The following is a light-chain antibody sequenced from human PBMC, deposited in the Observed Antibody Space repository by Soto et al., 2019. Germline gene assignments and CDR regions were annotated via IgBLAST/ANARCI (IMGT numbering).Light chain of an antibody. CDR2: GNT. Sequence: QSVLTQPPSVSGAPGQRVTISCTETSSNIGSGYDVHWYQHLPGTAPKLLIYGNTIRPSGVPDRFSGSKSGTSASLAITGLQAEDEADYYCQSYDRSLRGYVFGTGTKVTVL. J-gene: IGLJ1*01. CDR1: SSNIGSGYD. V-gene: IGLV1-40*01. CDR3: QSYDRSLRGYV.